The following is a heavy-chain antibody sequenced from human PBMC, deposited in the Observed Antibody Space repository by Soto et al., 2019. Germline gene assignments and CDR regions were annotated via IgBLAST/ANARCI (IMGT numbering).Heavy chain of an antibody. J-gene: IGHJ4*02. V-gene: IGHV4-59*01. CDR2: IHHSGST. Sequence: SETLSLTCAVSGGSINTYYWSWVRQPPGKGLEWIGNIHHSGSTNYNPSLNSRVTISIDTSKNKLSLWLNSVTAADTAVYYCARDFYPLAYYFDYWGQGTLVTVSS. CDR1: GGSINTYY. CDR3: ARDFYPLAYYFDY.